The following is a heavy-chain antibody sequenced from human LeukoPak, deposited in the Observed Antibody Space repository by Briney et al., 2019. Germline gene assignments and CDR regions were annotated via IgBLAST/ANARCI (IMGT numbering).Heavy chain of an antibody. J-gene: IGHJ4*02. D-gene: IGHD6-19*01. Sequence: SETLSLTCAVYGGSFSGYYWSWIRQPPGKGLEWIGEINHSGSTNYNPSLKSRVTISVDTSKNQFSLKLSSVTAADTAVYYCARFGPPKYSSGWYMNYFDYWGQGALVTVSS. V-gene: IGHV4-34*01. CDR3: ARFGPPKYSSGWYMNYFDY. CDR2: INHSGST. CDR1: GGSFSGYY.